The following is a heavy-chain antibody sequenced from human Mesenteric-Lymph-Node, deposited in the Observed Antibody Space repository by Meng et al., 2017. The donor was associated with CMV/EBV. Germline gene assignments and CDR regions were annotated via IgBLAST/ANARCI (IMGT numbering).Heavy chain of an antibody. D-gene: IGHD5-12*01. CDR1: GFIFSEYW. V-gene: IGHV3-74*01. CDR2: INTDGSTT. CDR3: AREGVRGYSGFDS. Sequence: CAASGFIFSEYWMHWGRQATGKGLVWVSRINTDGSTTSSADSVKGRFTISRDNARDTLYLQMNSLRAEDTAVYFCAREGVRGYSGFDSWGLGTLVTVSS. J-gene: IGHJ5*01.